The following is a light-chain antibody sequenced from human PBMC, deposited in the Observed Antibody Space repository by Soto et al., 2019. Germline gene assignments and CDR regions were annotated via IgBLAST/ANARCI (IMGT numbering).Light chain of an antibody. CDR2: DTY. CDR1: QSVGTT. CDR3: QQYATSPLA. J-gene: IGKJ4*01. V-gene: IGKV3-20*01. Sequence: TQSPGALYVSPGDRAHLSCWASQSVGTTLNWYQQKPGQAPRLLIYDTYIRATGIPDRFSGSGSGTDFTLTISRLEPEDFAVYFCQQYATSPLAFGGGTKVDIK.